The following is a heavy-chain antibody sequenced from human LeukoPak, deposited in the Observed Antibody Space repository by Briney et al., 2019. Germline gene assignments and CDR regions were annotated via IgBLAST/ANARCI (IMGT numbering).Heavy chain of an antibody. D-gene: IGHD4-17*01. Sequence: GASVKVSCKASGYTFTTYYMHWVRQAPGQGLEWMGLINPSGCSTSYAQNFQGRVTMTRDTSTSKVYMELSSLRSEHTAVYSCARATPDTVLVGRPSLPPFDYWGQGTQVTVST. CDR2: INPSGCST. CDR3: ARATPDTVLVGRPSLPPFDY. J-gene: IGHJ4*02. V-gene: IGHV1-46*01. CDR1: GYTFTTYY.